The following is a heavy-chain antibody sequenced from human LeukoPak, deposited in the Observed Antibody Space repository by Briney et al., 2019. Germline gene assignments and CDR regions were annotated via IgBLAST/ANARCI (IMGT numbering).Heavy chain of an antibody. D-gene: IGHD3-16*01. V-gene: IGHV4-30-2*01. CDR1: GGSISSGGYS. CDR3: ARQACSVGWDGTELCAFDI. CDR2: IYHSGST. J-gene: IGHJ3*02. Sequence: SETLSLTCAVSGGSISSGGYSWSWIRQPPGKGLEWIGYIYHSGSTYYNPSLKSRVTISVDRSKNQFSLKLSSVTAADTAVYYCARQACSVGWDGTELCAFDIWGQGTMVTVSS.